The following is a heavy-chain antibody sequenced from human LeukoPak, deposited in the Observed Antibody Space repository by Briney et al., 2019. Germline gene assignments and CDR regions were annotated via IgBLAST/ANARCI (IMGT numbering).Heavy chain of an antibody. Sequence: ASVKVSCKASGYTFTSYGISWVRQAPGQGLEWVGRISGYNGNTNHAQRYQGRVTMTTDTSTSTAYMELRSLRSDDTAAYYCARDRNGVTDYWGQGTLVTVSS. V-gene: IGHV1-18*01. CDR3: ARDRNGVTDY. J-gene: IGHJ4*02. CDR2: ISGYNGNT. D-gene: IGHD4-17*01. CDR1: GYTFTSYG.